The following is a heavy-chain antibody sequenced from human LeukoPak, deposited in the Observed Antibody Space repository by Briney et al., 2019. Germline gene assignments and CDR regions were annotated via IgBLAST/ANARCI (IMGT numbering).Heavy chain of an antibody. D-gene: IGHD2-2*01. V-gene: IGHV1-69*13. J-gene: IGHJ5*02. Sequence: GASVKVSCKASGGTFSSYAISWVRQAPGQGLEWMGGIIPIFGTANYAQKFQGRVTITADESTSTAYMELSSLRSEDTAVYYCARLGYCSSTSCYNWFDPWGQGTLVTVSS. CDR1: GGTFSSYA. CDR3: ARLGYCSSTSCYNWFDP. CDR2: IIPIFGTA.